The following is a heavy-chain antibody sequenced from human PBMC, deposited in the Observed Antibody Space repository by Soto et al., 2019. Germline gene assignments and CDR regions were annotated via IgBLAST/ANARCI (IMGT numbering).Heavy chain of an antibody. CDR3: ARGNLENDITVNWFDP. CDR1: GYTFTSYD. V-gene: IGHV1-8*01. J-gene: IGHJ5*02. D-gene: IGHD3-9*01. CDR2: MNPNSGNT. Sequence: GASVKVSCKASGYTFTSYDINWVRQATGQGLEWMGWMNPNSGNTGYAQKFQGRVTMTRNTSISTAYMELSSLRSEDTAVYYCARGNLENDITVNWFDPWGQGTLVTVSS.